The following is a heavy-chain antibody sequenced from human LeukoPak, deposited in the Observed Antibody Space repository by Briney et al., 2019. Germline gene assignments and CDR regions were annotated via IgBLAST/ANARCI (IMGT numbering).Heavy chain of an antibody. Sequence: GGSLRLSCAASGFTFNSYGMYWVRQAPGKGLEWLALISYDGSNKYYVDSVKGRFTISRDNTKNSVYLQMNSLRAEDTAVYYCARDRAVAGLFDYWGQGTLVTVSS. V-gene: IGHV3-30*03. J-gene: IGHJ4*02. D-gene: IGHD6-19*01. CDR3: ARDRAVAGLFDY. CDR2: ISYDGSNK. CDR1: GFTFNSYG.